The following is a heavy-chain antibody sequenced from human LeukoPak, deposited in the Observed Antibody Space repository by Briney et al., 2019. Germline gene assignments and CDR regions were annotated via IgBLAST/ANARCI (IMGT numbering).Heavy chain of an antibody. J-gene: IGHJ6*03. CDR1: GFTVKSNH. V-gene: IGHV3-53*01. CDR3: ARDKQGGSYKDYYMDV. CDR2: IYAGGNI. D-gene: IGHD1-26*01. Sequence: GDSLRLSCAASGFTVKSNHMSWVRQAPGKGLEWVGVIYAGGNIYYADSVKGRFNISRDNSKNTLYLQMHSLRPEDMAVYFCARDKQGGSYKDYYMDVWGKGATVTVSS.